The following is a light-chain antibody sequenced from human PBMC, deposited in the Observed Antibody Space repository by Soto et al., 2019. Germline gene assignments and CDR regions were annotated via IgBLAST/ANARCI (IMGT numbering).Light chain of an antibody. CDR3: QHYKTHSRA. CDR2: EAS. J-gene: IGKJ1*01. CDR1: ESISTS. Sequence: DIQMTQSPSTLSAFVGDRVTISCRASESISTSLAWYQQKPGKAPKLLIYEASSLQSGVPSRFTGSESATEFTLTISSLQPDDIATYYCQHYKTHSRAFGQGTKVDI. V-gene: IGKV1-5*03.